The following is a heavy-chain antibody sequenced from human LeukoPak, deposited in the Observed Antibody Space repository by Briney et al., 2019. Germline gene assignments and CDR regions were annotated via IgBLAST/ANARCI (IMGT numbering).Heavy chain of an antibody. V-gene: IGHV1-46*01. CDR3: ARDGVWFGESNWFDP. CDR1: GYXFTSYY. D-gene: IGHD3-10*01. CDR2: INPSGGST. Sequence: GASVKVSCKASGYXFTSYYMHWVRQAPGQGLEWMGLINPSGGSTSYAQKFQGRVTMTRDTSTSTVYMELSSLRSEDTAVYYCARDGVWFGESNWFDPWGQGTLVTVSS. J-gene: IGHJ5*02.